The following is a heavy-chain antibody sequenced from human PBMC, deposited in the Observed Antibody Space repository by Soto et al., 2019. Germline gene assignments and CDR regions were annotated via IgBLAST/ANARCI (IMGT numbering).Heavy chain of an antibody. CDR2: FIPILGIA. V-gene: IGHV1-69*02. J-gene: IGHJ6*03. CDR1: GDTFSRHT. CDR3: ARVAEMGTVTKGYYYYMDV. D-gene: IGHD4-17*01. Sequence: QVQLVQSGAEVKTPGSSVKVSCKASGDTFSRHTISWVRQAPGQGLEWMGRFIPILGIANYAQKFQGRVPITADKATSTAYMDLSSLRSEDTAVYYCARVAEMGTVTKGYYYYMDVWGKGTTVTVSS.